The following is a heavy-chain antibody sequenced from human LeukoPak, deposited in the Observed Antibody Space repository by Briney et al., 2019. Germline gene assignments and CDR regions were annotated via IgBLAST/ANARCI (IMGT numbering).Heavy chain of an antibody. Sequence: KPGESLNISCQASGYSFTTYWIGWVRQMPGKGLEWMGIIYPGDSDTRYSPSFQGQVTMSADKSINTAYLQWSSLKASDTAMYYCARRQGCSSTSCPPDSWGQGTLVTVSS. J-gene: IGHJ4*02. CDR3: ARRQGCSSTSCPPDS. V-gene: IGHV5-51*01. CDR2: IYPGDSDT. CDR1: GYSFTTYW. D-gene: IGHD2-2*01.